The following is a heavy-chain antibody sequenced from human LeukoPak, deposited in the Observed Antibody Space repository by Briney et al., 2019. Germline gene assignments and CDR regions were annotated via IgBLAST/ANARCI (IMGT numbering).Heavy chain of an antibody. Sequence: ASVKVSCTASGYTFTGYYMHWVRQAPGQGLEWMGWINPNSGGTNYAQKFQGRVTMTRDTSISTAYMELSRLRSDDTDVYYCARLFRDLSYSNWGDPWGQGTLVTVSS. J-gene: IGHJ5*02. CDR1: GYTFTGYY. CDR3: ARLFRDLSYSNWGDP. V-gene: IGHV1-2*02. D-gene: IGHD1-26*01. CDR2: INPNSGGT.